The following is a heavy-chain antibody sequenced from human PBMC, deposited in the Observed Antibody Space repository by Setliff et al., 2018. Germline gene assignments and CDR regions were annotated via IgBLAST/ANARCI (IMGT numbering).Heavy chain of an antibody. CDR3: AREGEGSTFFPLDAFDI. CDR2: INTNTGNP. V-gene: IGHV7-4-1*02. J-gene: IGHJ3*02. D-gene: IGHD3-16*01. Sequence: ASVKVSCKASGYTFSSYAMNWVRQAPGQGLEWMGWINTNTGNPTYAQDFTGRFVFSLDTSVSTAYLQISSLKAEYTAVYYCAREGEGSTFFPLDAFDIWGQGTMVTVSS. CDR1: GYTFSSYA.